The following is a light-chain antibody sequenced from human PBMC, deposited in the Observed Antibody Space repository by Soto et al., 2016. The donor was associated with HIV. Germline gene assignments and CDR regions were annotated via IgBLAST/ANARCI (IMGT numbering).Light chain of an antibody. J-gene: IGKJ1*01. CDR2: KAS. Sequence: DIQMTQSPSTLSASVGDRVTITCRASQSISSWLAWYQQKPGKAPKLLIYKASSLESGVPSRFSGSGSGTEFTLTISSLQPDDFATYYCQQHNSYSWTFGPRDQGGNQT. V-gene: IGKV1-5*03. CDR1: QSISSW. CDR3: QQHNSYSWT.